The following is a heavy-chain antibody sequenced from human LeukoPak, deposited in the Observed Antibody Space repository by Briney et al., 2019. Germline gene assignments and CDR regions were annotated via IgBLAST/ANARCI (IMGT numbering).Heavy chain of an antibody. CDR1: GYSISSGYY. CDR2: TYHSGST. V-gene: IGHV4-38-2*02. Sequence: QSSETLSLTCTVSGYSISSGYYWGWIRQPPGKGLEWIGSTYHSGSTYYNPSLKSRVTMSVDTSKNQFSLKLSSVTAADTAVYYCARGPYWVVAAKPNWFDPWGQGTLVTVSS. J-gene: IGHJ5*02. D-gene: IGHD2-15*01. CDR3: ARGPYWVVAAKPNWFDP.